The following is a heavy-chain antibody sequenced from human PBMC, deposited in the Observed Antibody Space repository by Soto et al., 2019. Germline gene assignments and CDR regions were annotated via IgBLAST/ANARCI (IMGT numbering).Heavy chain of an antibody. CDR3: ARATVKYYYGSSGYYPTFGY. Sequence: ASVKVSCKASGYTFTGYYIHWVRQAPGQGLEWMGWINPNSGGTNYAQKFQGRVTMTRDTSISTVYMELSSLRSEDTAVYYCARATVKYYYGSSGYYPTFGYWGQGTLVTVSS. CDR2: INPNSGGT. CDR1: GYTFTGYY. D-gene: IGHD3-22*01. V-gene: IGHV1-2*02. J-gene: IGHJ4*02.